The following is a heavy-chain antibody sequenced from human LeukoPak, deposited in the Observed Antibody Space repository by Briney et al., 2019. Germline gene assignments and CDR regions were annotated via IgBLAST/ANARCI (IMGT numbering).Heavy chain of an antibody. D-gene: IGHD6-13*01. J-gene: IGHJ4*02. CDR2: ISHNGETK. CDR3: ARDRHGYFDY. V-gene: IGHV3-11*01. Sequence: GGSLRLPCAASGSTFSDHYMIWLRQAPGKGLEAISYISHNGETKYYADSVKGRLSISRDNAKSSLYLQMNSLRVEDTAVYYCARDRHGYFDYWGRGTLVTVSS. CDR1: GSTFSDHY.